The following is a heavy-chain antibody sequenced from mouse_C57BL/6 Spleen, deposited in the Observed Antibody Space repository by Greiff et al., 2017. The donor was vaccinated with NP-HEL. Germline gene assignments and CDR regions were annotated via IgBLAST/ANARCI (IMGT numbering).Heavy chain of an antibody. CDR3: ARSTYGSSGGYFDY. CDR2: INPNNGGT. D-gene: IGHD1-1*01. V-gene: IGHV1-18*01. Sequence: EVQLQQSGPELVKPGASVKIPCKASGYTFTDYNMDWVKQSNGKSLEWIGDINPNNGGTIYNQKFKGKATLTVDKSSSTAYMELRSLTSEDTAVYYCARSTYGSSGGYFDYWGQGTTLTVSS. J-gene: IGHJ2*01. CDR1: GYTFTDYN.